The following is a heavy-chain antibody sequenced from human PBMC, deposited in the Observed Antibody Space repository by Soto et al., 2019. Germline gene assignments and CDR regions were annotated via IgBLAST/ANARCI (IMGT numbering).Heavy chain of an antibody. CDR2: ISGDTATT. CDR1: GFTFSSYA. J-gene: IGHJ6*02. V-gene: IGHV3-23*01. Sequence: PGGSLRLSCAASGFTFSSYAMSWVRQAPGKGLEWVSAISGDTATTHYADSVKGRFTISRDNSRDTLYLQMNSLRVEDTAIYYCAKPLQQWLLQGSGVDVWGQGTTVTVSS. D-gene: IGHD6-19*01. CDR3: AKPLQQWLLQGSGVDV.